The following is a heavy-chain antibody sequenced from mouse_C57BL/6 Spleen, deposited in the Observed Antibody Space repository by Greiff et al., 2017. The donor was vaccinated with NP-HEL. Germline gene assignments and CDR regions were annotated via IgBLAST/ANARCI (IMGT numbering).Heavy chain of an antibody. Sequence: QVQLQQPGAELVRPGSSVKLSCKASGYTFTSYWMDWVKQRPGQGLEWIGNIYPSDSETHYNQKFKDKATLTVDKSSSTAYMQLSSLTSEDSAVYYGARERTGTRDYWGQGTTLTVSS. CDR2: IYPSDSET. CDR1: GYTFTSYW. J-gene: IGHJ2*01. D-gene: IGHD4-1*01. CDR3: ARERTGTRDY. V-gene: IGHV1-61*01.